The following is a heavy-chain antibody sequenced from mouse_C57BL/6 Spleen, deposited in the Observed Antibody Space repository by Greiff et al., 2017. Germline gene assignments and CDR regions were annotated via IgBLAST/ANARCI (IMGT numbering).Heavy chain of an antibody. J-gene: IGHJ4*01. CDR3: ARGGSSFYAMDY. Sequence: VQLQQPGAELVKPGASVKLSCKASGYTFTSYWMQWVKQRPGQGLEWIGEIDPSDSYTNYNQQFKGKATLTVDTSSSTAYMQLSSLTSEDSAVYYCARGGSSFYAMDYWGQGTSVTVSS. D-gene: IGHD1-1*01. CDR1: GYTFTSYW. CDR2: IDPSDSYT. V-gene: IGHV1-50*01.